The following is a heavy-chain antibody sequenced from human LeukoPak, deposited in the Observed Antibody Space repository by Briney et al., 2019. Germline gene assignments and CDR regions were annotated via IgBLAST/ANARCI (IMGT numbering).Heavy chain of an antibody. CDR1: GGSISSSSYY. Sequence: SETLSLTCTVSGGSISSSSYYWGWIRQPPGKGLEWIGSIYYSGSTYYNPSLKSRVTISVDTSKNQFSLKLSSVTAADTAVYYCARHDFLPDIWGQGTMVTVSS. CDR2: IYYSGST. CDR3: ARHDFLPDI. J-gene: IGHJ3*02. V-gene: IGHV4-39*01. D-gene: IGHD3-3*01.